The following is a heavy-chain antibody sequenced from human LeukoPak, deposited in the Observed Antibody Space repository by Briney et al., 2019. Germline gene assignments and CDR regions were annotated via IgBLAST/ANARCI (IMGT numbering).Heavy chain of an antibody. J-gene: IGHJ4*01. V-gene: IGHV3-48*01. D-gene: IGHD5-12*01. CDR1: GFNFIDYS. Sequence: PGGSLRLSCAASGFNFIDYSMNWVRQAPGKGLEWISYIGISSGNTKYADSVKGRFTISSDKARNSLYLQMNSLRVEDTAMYYCARDHRYAFDNWGHGTLVTVSS. CDR3: ARDHRYAFDN. CDR2: IGISSGNT.